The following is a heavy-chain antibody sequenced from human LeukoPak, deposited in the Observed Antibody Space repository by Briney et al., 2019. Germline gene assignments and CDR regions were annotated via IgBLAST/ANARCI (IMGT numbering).Heavy chain of an antibody. CDR1: GFTFSNYD. Sequence: GGSLRLSCAASGFTFSNYDMSWFRQAPGRGLEWVSTISGSGGSTYYADAVKGRFTVSRDNSKNTLYLQVNSLRAEDTATHYCARRNTAIVNDYWGQGTLVTVSS. CDR3: ARRNTAIVNDY. V-gene: IGHV3-23*01. J-gene: IGHJ4*02. CDR2: ISGSGGST. D-gene: IGHD5-18*01.